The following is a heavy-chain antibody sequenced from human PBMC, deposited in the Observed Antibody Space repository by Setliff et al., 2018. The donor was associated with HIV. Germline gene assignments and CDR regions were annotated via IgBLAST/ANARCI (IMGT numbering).Heavy chain of an antibody. V-gene: IGHV1-18*01. CDR2: VSPYNGHT. Sequence: ASVKVSCKASGYTFTNFGVGWVRQAPGQGLEWMGWVSPYNGHTKYAQRFQGRVTMSTDTSSSTIYMELTSLRSDDTAVYYCARWPCGRATCYDSPYNWFEPWGQGTLVTSPQ. D-gene: IGHD2-2*01. CDR3: ARWPCGRATCYDSPYNWFEP. CDR1: GYTFTNFG. J-gene: IGHJ5*02.